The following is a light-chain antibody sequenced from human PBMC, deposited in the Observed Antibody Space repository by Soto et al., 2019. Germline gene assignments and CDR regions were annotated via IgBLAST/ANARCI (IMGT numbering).Light chain of an antibody. CDR1: QRVLYSYNNKNY. V-gene: IGKV4-1*01. J-gene: IGKJ4*01. Sequence: DIVIAQYPASLAVSRGGSATITCRTSQRVLYSYNNKNYLAWYQQKPGQPPKLLIYWASTRESGVPERFSGSGSATDFTLTISSLQAEDVAVYYCQQYYTTLALTFGGGTKVDIK. CDR3: QQYYTTLALT. CDR2: WAS.